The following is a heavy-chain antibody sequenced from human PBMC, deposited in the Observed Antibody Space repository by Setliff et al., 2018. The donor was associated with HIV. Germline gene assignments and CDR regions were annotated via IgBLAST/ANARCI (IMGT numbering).Heavy chain of an antibody. CDR1: GFTLRIYT. J-gene: IGHJ3*02. V-gene: IGHV3-21*01. Sequence: GGSRRLSCAASGFTLRIYTMDWVSQAPGKGLEWVSSLIGYSNHIYYADSATGRFTTSGDNAKNSLYLPMNSLRAEDTAMYYCTIDLKLPGGEDFDTWGQGTMVTVSS. D-gene: IGHD2-21*01. CDR2: LIGYSNHI. CDR3: TIDLKLPGGEDFDT.